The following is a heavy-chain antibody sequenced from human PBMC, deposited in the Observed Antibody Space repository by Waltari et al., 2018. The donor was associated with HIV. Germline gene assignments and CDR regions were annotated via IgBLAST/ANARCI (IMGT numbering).Heavy chain of an antibody. CDR1: GYTFPGYY. CDR3: AREPSLTTAYDY. Sequence: QVQLVQSGAEVKKPGASVKVSCKASGYTFPGYYMHWVRQAPGQGREWMGWINPNSGGTNYAQKFQGRVTMTRDTSISTAYMELTRLRSDDTAVYYCAREPSLTTAYDYWGQGTLVTVSS. J-gene: IGHJ4*02. V-gene: IGHV1-2*02. CDR2: INPNSGGT. D-gene: IGHD4-17*01.